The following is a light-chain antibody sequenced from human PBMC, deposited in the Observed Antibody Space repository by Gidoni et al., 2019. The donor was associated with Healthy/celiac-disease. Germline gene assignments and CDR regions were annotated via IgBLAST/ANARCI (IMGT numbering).Light chain of an antibody. J-gene: IGKJ4*02. CDR2: DET. Sequence: DIVLTQSPATLSLSQGEKATLYCRASQSVSTYLAWYQQKPGQAPRLLIYDETKKATGFPARVSGSGSGTDFTLTISSLVPEDFAVYYCQQQVTFGGGTKVEIK. V-gene: IGKV3-11*01. CDR1: QSVSTY. CDR3: QQQVT.